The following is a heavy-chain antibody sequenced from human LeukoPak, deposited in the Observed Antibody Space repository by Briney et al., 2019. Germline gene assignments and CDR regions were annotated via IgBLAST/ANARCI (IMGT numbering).Heavy chain of an antibody. D-gene: IGHD3-10*01. Sequence: GGSLRLSCAASGFTFSSYGMNWVRHAPGKGLEWVSFISSSSSNKYYADSVKGRFTISRGNSKNSLYMQMNSLRAEDTAVYYCAELGITKTGGVWGKGTPVTISS. V-gene: IGHV3-48*04. CDR3: AELGITKTGGV. J-gene: IGHJ6*04. CDR1: GFTFSSYG. CDR2: ISSSSSNK.